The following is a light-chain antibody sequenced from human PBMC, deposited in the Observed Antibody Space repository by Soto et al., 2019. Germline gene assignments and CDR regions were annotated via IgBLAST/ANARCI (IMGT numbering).Light chain of an antibody. J-gene: IGLJ2*01. V-gene: IGLV2-14*01. CDR3: SSYTSSGTLV. CDR1: SSDVGGYNY. CDR2: DVS. Sequence: QSVLTQPASVSGSPGQSITISCTGTSSDVGGYNYVSWYQQHPGKAPKLTIYDVSNRPSGVSNRFSGSKSGNTASLTISGLQAEDEADYYCSSYTSSGTLVFGGGTQLTVL.